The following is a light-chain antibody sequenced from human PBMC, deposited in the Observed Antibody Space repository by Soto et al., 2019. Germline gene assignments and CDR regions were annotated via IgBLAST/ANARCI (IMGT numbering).Light chain of an antibody. V-gene: IGKV1-33*01. CDR2: DAS. Sequence: DIQMTQSPSSLSASIRDRVTITCQASQDTRNYLNWYQQKPGKAPKLLIYDASKLATGVPSRFSGSGSGTDFTFTISSLQPEDIATYYCQQYDNLPLTFGPGTKVDIK. CDR1: QDTRNY. CDR3: QQYDNLPLT. J-gene: IGKJ3*01.